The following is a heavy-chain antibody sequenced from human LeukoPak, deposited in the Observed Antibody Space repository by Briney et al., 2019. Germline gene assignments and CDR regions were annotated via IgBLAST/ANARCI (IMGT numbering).Heavy chain of an antibody. CDR3: AKVSRYCSSTSCYKDYYYYGMDV. CDR2: INTNTGNP. CDR1: GYTFTSYA. D-gene: IGHD2-2*02. V-gene: IGHV7-4-1*02. Sequence: ASVKVSCKASGYTFTSYAMNWVRQAPGQGLEWMGWINTNTGNPTYAQGFTERFVFSLDTSVSTAYLQISSLKAEDTAVYYCAKVSRYCSSTSCYKDYYYYGMDVWGQGTTVTVSS. J-gene: IGHJ6*02.